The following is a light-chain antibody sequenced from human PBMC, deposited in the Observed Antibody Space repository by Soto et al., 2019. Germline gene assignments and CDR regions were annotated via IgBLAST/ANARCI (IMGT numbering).Light chain of an antibody. CDR2: GNN. V-gene: IGLV1-40*01. Sequence: QSVLTQPPSVSGAPGQTVTISCTGSSSNIGAAYDVHWYQHLPGTAPTLLIYGNNNRPSGVPDRFSGSKSGTSASLAITGLQAEDEADYYCQSFDSSLSGSVFGGGTKVTVL. CDR1: SSNIGAAYD. CDR3: QSFDSSLSGSV. J-gene: IGLJ2*01.